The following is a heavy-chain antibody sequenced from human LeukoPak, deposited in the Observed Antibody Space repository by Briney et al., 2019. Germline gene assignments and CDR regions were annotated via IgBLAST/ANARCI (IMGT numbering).Heavy chain of an antibody. V-gene: IGHV1-2*02. D-gene: IGHD2-2*01. CDR3: ARDHCSSTSCSIYYYYYGMDV. CDR1: GYTFTGYY. J-gene: IGHJ6*02. Sequence: ASVKVSCKASGYTFTGYYMHWVRQAPGQGLEWMGWINPNSGGTNCAQKFQGRVTMTRDTSISTAYMELSRLRSDDTAVYYCARDHCSSTSCSIYYYYYGMDVWGQGATVTVSS. CDR2: INPNSGGT.